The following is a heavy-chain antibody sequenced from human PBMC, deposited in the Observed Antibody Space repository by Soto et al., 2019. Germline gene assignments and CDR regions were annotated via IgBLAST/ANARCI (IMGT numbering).Heavy chain of an antibody. Sequence: PGASLRLPCAASGFSFSNYWVHWVRQAPGKGLVWVSRINSDGSSTNYADSVKGRFTISRDNAKNTLYLQMNSLRAEDTAVYYCARDQTAGDWFDPWGQGTLVTVSS. CDR2: INSDGSST. D-gene: IGHD2-21*02. V-gene: IGHV3-74*01. CDR3: ARDQTAGDWFDP. CDR1: GFSFSNYW. J-gene: IGHJ5*02.